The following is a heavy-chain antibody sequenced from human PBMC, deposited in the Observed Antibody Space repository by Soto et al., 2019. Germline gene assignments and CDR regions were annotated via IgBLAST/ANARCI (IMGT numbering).Heavy chain of an antibody. V-gene: IGHV4-61*01. CDR3: AREGYGGNSYFDY. CDR1: GGSVSSSSYY. D-gene: IGHD4-17*01. Sequence: PSETLSLTCAVSGGSVSSSSYYWSWIRQPPGKGLEWIGYIYYSGSTNYNPSLKSRVTISVDTSKNQFSLKLSSVTAADTAVYYCAREGYGGNSYFDYWGQGTLVTVSS. CDR2: IYYSGST. J-gene: IGHJ4*02.